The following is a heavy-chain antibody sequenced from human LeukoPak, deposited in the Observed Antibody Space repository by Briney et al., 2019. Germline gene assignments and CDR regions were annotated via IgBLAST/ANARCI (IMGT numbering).Heavy chain of an antibody. D-gene: IGHD2-15*01. CDR2: IREDGSEQ. CDR3: ARVTCSGGSCFTNPYFGY. Sequence: GGSLRLSCAASGFNFNSYWMTWVRQAPGKGLEWVANIREDGSEQYSVDSVKGRFTISRDNAKNSLYLRMNSLRAEDTAVYFCARVTCSGGSCFTNPYFGYWGQGTLVTVSS. CDR1: GFNFNSYW. V-gene: IGHV3-7*01. J-gene: IGHJ4*02.